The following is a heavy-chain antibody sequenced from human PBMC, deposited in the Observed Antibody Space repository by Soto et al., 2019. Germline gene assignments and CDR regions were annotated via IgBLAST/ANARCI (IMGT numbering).Heavy chain of an antibody. D-gene: IGHD2-15*01. Sequence: GESLKISCQGFGYSFTRYWIGWVRQMPGKGLEWMGIINPGDSHTRYSLSFEGQVTISADEPIRTAYLQWRSLKASDTAIYYCARLVADSATGRYFDSWGHGPVVTVSS. CDR2: INPGDSHT. J-gene: IGHJ4*01. V-gene: IGHV5-51*01. CDR3: ARLVADSATGRYFDS. CDR1: GYSFTRYW.